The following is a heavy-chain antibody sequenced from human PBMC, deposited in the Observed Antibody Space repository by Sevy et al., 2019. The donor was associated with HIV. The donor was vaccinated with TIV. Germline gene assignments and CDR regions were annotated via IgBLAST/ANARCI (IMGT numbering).Heavy chain of an antibody. Sequence: GGSLRLSCAATGFTFSSFSMNWVRQAPGKGPEWISYISTRSSAIYYADSMKGRFTISRDNSKNSLYLQMNSLRAEDTAVYYCARESASGTPGGVYYYYYNMDVWGQGTTVTVSS. D-gene: IGHD6-13*01. V-gene: IGHV3-48*01. CDR3: ARESASGTPGGVYYYYYNMDV. CDR2: ISTRSSAI. J-gene: IGHJ6*02. CDR1: GFTFSSFS.